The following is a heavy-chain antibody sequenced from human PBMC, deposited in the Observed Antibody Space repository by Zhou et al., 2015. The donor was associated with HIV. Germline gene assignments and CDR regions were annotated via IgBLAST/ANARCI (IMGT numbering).Heavy chain of an antibody. CDR3: ARDQWLPSYYYFGMDV. D-gene: IGHD6-19*01. J-gene: IGHJ6*02. CDR1: GYTFTNYD. Sequence: QVQLVQSGAEVKKPGASVKVSCKASGYTFTNYDINWVRQAAGQGLEWMGWMNPNSGNTGYAQKFQGRVTMTRNTSISTAYMELSSLRPEDTAVYFCARDQWLPSYYYFGMDVWGQGTTVTVSS. CDR2: MNPNSGNT. V-gene: IGHV1-8*01.